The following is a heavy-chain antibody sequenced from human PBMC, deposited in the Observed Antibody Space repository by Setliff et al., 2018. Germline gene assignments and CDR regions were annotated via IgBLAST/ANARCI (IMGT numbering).Heavy chain of an antibody. J-gene: IGHJ6*03. CDR3: ARASRGWYSAYYYYMDV. Sequence: PSETLSLTCTVSGGSVNSGYDNWNWLRQPAGKGLEWIGHINRRGSTNFSPSLKSRVTISLDTSKNQFSLNLTSVTAADTAVYYCARASRGWYSAYYYYMDVWGKGTTVTVSS. D-gene: IGHD6-19*01. CDR1: GGSVNSGYDN. V-gene: IGHV4-61*09. CDR2: INRRGST.